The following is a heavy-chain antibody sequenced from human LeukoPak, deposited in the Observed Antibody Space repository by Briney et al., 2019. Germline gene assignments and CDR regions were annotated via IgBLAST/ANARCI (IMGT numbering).Heavy chain of an antibody. V-gene: IGHV4-4*02. CDR2: IYHSGST. CDR3: ARAPRVWSSKLNYIDY. CDR1: GGSISSSNW. Sequence: PSGTLSLTCAVSGGSISSSNWWSWVRQPPGKGLEWIGEIYHSGSTNYNPSLKSRVTISVDTSKNQFSLKLSSVTAADTAVYYCARAPRVWSSKLNYIDYWGQGTLVTVSS. D-gene: IGHD2-2*01. J-gene: IGHJ4*02.